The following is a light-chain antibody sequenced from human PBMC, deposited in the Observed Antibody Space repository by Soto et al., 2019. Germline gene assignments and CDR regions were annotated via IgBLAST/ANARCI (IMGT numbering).Light chain of an antibody. J-gene: IGKJ1*01. V-gene: IGKV3-20*01. CDR3: QKYGSAPARR. CDR1: QSISSSY. CDR2: GAS. Sequence: EIVLTQAPGTLSLSPGERATLSCRASQSISSSYLAWYQQKPGQAPRHLIYGASKRATGIPDRLSGSGSGSDFTLTTSRLESEDLAAYYCQKYGSAPARRFGQGTKVDIK.